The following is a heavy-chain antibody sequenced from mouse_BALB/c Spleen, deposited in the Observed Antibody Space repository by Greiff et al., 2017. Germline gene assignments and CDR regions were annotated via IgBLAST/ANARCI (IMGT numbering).Heavy chain of an antibody. Sequence: EVKLQQSGAELVKPGASVKLSCTASGFNIKDTYMHWVKQRPEQGLEWIGRIDPANGNTKYDPKFQGKATITADTSSNTAYLQLSSLTSEDTAVYYCARRTGTWRYFDVWGAGTTVTVSS. CDR1: GFNIKDTY. CDR2: IDPANGNT. D-gene: IGHD4-1*01. V-gene: IGHV14-3*02. J-gene: IGHJ1*01. CDR3: ARRTGTWRYFDV.